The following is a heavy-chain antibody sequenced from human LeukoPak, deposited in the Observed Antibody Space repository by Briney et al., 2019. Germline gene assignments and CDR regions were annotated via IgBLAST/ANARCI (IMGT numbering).Heavy chain of an antibody. V-gene: IGHV3-30*02. D-gene: IGHD3-3*01. CDR2: IRYDGSNK. Sequence: QTGGSLRLSCAASGFTFSSYGMHWVRRAPGKGLEWVAFIRYDGSNKYYADSVKGRFTISRDNSKNTLYLQMNSLRAEDTAVYYCAKDPGAIFGVVTEYYFDYWGQGTLVTVSS. J-gene: IGHJ4*02. CDR3: AKDPGAIFGVVTEYYFDY. CDR1: GFTFSSYG.